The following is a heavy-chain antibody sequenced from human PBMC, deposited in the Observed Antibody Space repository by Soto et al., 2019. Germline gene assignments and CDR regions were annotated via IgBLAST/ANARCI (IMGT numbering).Heavy chain of an antibody. D-gene: IGHD3-10*01. V-gene: IGHV3-9*01. CDR2: ISWNSGSL. J-gene: IGHJ3*02. CDR1: GFTFHDYA. Sequence: GGSLRLSCAASGFTFHDYAMHWVRQAPGKGLEWVSGISWNSGSLGYADSVKGRFTISRDNAKNSLYLQMNSLRAEDTALYYCVKDMQYYGSGHIWGQGTMVTVSS. CDR3: VKDMQYYGSGHI.